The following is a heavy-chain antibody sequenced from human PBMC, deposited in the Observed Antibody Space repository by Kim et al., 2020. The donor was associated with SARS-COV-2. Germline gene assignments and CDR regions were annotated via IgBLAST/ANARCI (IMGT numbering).Heavy chain of an antibody. CDR1: GFTVSSNY. CDR3: ARDLGARGAFDI. V-gene: IGHV3-66*01. J-gene: IGHJ3*02. Sequence: GGSLRLSCAASGFTVSSNYMNWIRQAPGKGLEWVSVIYSGGSTFYADSVRGRFTISRDNSKNTLYLQMNSLRAEDTAIYYCARDLGARGAFDIWGQGTMVTVSS. CDR2: IYSGGST. D-gene: IGHD1-26*01.